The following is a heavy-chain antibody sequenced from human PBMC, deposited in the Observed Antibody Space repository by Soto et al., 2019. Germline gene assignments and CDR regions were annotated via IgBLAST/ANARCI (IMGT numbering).Heavy chain of an antibody. V-gene: IGHV4-39*01. CDR2: IYYSGIT. D-gene: IGHD6-13*01. CDR3: ARRHSSTLFDY. J-gene: IGHJ4*02. Sequence: SDTLSLTCTVPGCSISSSNYYWGWIRQPPGKGLEWIGNIYYSGITYYNPSLKNRVTISVDTSKNQFSLKLSSVTAADTAVYYCARRHSSTLFDYGGQGTLVTVSS. CDR1: GCSISSSNYY.